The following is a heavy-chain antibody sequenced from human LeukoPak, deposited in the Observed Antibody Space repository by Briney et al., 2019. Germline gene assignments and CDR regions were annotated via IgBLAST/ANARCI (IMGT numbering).Heavy chain of an antibody. Sequence: SQTLSLTCAVSGASISSGDYSWSWIRQPLGKGLEWIGYTYHGGSSYSNPSLKSRVTISVDTSKNQFSLKVNSVTAADTAVYYCARIYGSSGYYFDYWGQGTLVTVSS. CDR3: ARIYGSSGYYFDY. CDR1: GASISSGDYS. V-gene: IGHV4-30-2*01. J-gene: IGHJ4*02. CDR2: TYHGGSS. D-gene: IGHD3-22*01.